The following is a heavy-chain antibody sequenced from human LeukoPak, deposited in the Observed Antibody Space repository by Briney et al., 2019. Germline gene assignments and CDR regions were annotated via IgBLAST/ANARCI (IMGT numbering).Heavy chain of an antibody. CDR1: GFTFSSYS. CDR2: ISSSSSTI. Sequence: PGGSLRLSCAASGFTFSSYSMNWVRQAPGKGLEWVSYISSSSSTIYYADSVKGRFTISRDNAKNSLYLQMNSLRAEDTAVYYCARGNPGIVGATTHLDYWGQGTLVTVSS. CDR3: ARGNPGIVGATTHLDY. D-gene: IGHD1-26*01. V-gene: IGHV3-48*01. J-gene: IGHJ4*02.